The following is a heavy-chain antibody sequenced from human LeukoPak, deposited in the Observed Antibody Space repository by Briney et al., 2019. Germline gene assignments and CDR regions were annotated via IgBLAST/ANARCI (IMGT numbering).Heavy chain of an antibody. J-gene: IGHJ4*02. V-gene: IGHV3-11*04. CDR3: AKGSGGPHRLHYIDY. CDR2: ISGSGGTI. D-gene: IGHD1-14*01. CDR1: GFTFSDYY. Sequence: GGSLRLSCAASGFTFSDYYMNWIRQAPGKGLECVSYISGSGGTIYYADSVKGRFTISRDNAKNLLYLQMNNLRAEDTAVYYCAKGSGGPHRLHYIDYWGQGTLVTVSS.